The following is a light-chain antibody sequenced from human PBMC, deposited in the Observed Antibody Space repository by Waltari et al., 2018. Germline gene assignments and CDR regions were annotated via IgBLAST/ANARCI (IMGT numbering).Light chain of an antibody. J-gene: IGKJ1*01. CDR2: GAS. V-gene: IGKV3-20*01. Sequence: EIVLTQSPATLSLSPGERATLSCRDSQSVSSSYLAWYQPKPGQAPRLLSYGASSRATGIPDRLIRRASGTNFCPTIRRLRPVVERSDINEEYMSLWWTFGEGTKVEIK. CDR1: QSVSSSY. CDR3: EEYMSLWWT.